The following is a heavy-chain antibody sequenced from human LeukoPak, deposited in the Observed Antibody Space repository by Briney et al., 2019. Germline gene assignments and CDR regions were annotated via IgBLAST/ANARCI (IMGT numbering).Heavy chain of an antibody. Sequence: PGGSLRLSCTASGFIFGDFAMSWVRQAPGKGLEWVGFIRSKTYGETPEYAASVKGRFTISRDDSKSIAYLQMNSLKTEDTAVYYCTRDVTGYFDSWGQGILVTVSS. CDR2: IRSKTYGETP. D-gene: IGHD1-20*01. V-gene: IGHV3-49*04. CDR3: TRDVTGYFDS. CDR1: GFIFGDFA. J-gene: IGHJ4*02.